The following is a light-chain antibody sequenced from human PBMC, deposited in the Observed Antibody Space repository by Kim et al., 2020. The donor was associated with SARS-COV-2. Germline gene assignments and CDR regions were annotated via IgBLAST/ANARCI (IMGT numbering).Light chain of an antibody. J-gene: IGLJ2*01. V-gene: IGLV2-18*02. CDR1: SSDVGSYNR. CDR2: EVS. Sequence: QSVDISGTGTSSDVGSYNRVSWYQQPPGTAPKLMIYEVSNRPSGVTDRFSGSKSGNTASLTISGLQAEDEADYYCSSYTSSSTLVVFGGGTQLTVL. CDR3: SSYTSSSTLVV.